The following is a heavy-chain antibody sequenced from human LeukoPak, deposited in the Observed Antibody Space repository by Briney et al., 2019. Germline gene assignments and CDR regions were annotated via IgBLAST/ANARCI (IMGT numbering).Heavy chain of an antibody. CDR2: IYSGGST. V-gene: IGHV3-66*01. CDR3: ARDMFRTVGFDY. D-gene: IGHD3-10*01. CDR1: GLTVSSNY. J-gene: IGHJ4*02. Sequence: TGGSLRLSCTASGLTVSSNYMSWVRQAPGKGLEWVSLIYSGGSTYYADSVKGRFTISRDKSKNMLYLQMNSLRAEDTAVYYCARDMFRTVGFDYWGQGTLVTVSS.